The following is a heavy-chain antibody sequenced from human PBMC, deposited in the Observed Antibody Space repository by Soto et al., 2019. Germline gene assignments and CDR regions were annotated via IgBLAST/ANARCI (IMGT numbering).Heavy chain of an antibody. CDR2: INPNSGGT. Sequence: QVQLVQSGAEVKKPGASVKVSCKTSGYTSTGYFIHWVRRAPGQGLEWMGWINPNSGGTNYAQKFQGRVTMTRDTSISTAYMELSSLRSDDTALYYCARDDGVVTALYWGQGTLVTVSS. J-gene: IGHJ4*02. CDR1: GYTSTGYF. CDR3: ARDDGVVTALY. D-gene: IGHD2-21*02. V-gene: IGHV1-2*02.